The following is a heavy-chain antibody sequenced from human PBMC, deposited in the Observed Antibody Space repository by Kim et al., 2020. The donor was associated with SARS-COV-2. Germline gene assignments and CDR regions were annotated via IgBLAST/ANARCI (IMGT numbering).Heavy chain of an antibody. CDR3: VTSTMARGAHL. V-gene: IGHV3-23*01. D-gene: IGHD3-10*01. J-gene: IGHJ5*02. CDR1: GFIFSDYA. CDR2: ITGGGDRT. Sequence: GGSLRLSCAASGFIFSDYALSWVRQAAGEGLVWVSAITGGGDRTFFADSVKGRFTISRDNSQTTLYLQMNSLRVEDTAIYYCVTSTMARGAHLWGQGTPVTVSS.